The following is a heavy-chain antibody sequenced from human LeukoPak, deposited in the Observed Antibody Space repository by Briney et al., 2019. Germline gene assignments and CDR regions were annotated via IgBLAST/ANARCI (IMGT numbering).Heavy chain of an antibody. V-gene: IGHV4-34*01. Sequence: PSETLSLTCAVYGGSFSGYYWSWIRQPPGKGLEWIGEINHSGSTNYNPSLKSRVTISVDTSKNQFSLKLSSVTAADTAVYYCARGERRLSSGSNWGQGTLVTVSS. CDR1: GGSFSGYY. D-gene: IGHD3-10*01. CDR2: INHSGST. CDR3: ARGERRLSSGSN. J-gene: IGHJ4*02.